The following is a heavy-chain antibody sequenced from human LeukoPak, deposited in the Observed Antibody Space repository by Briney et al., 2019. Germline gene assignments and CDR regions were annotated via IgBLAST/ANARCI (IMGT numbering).Heavy chain of an antibody. V-gene: IGHV3-9*01. CDR3: ARESAIAAAGTVVRDY. Sequence: GGSLRLSCAASGFTFDDYAMHWVRQAPGKGLEWVSGISWNSGSIGYADSVKGRFTISRDNAKNSLYLQMNSLRAEDTAVYYCARESAIAAAGTVVRDYWGQGTLVTVSS. CDR1: GFTFDDYA. J-gene: IGHJ4*02. D-gene: IGHD6-13*01. CDR2: ISWNSGSI.